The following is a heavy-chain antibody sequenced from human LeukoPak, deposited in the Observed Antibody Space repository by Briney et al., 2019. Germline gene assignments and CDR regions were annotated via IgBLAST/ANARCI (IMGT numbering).Heavy chain of an antibody. Sequence: GGSLRLSCAASGFTFSSYAMHWVRQAPGKGLEYVSAISSNGGSTYYANSVKGRFTISRDNSKNTLYLQMGSLRAEDMAVYYRARGVTIFGVVTALNYWGQGTLVTVSS. CDR1: GFTFSSYA. V-gene: IGHV3-64*01. D-gene: IGHD3-3*01. CDR2: ISSNGGST. CDR3: ARGVTIFGVVTALNY. J-gene: IGHJ4*02.